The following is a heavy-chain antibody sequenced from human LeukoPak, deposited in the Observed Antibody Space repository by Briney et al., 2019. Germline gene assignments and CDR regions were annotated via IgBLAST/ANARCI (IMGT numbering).Heavy chain of an antibody. V-gene: IGHV4-38-2*02. D-gene: IGHD3-10*01. CDR1: GYSISSGYY. Sequence: KPSETLSLTCTVSGYSISSGYYWGWIRQPPGKGLEWIGSIYHSGSTYYNPSLKSRVTISVDTSKNQFSLKLSSVTAADTAVYYCARTLPVLLWFGEPYPRPTRYMDVWGKGTTVTVSS. J-gene: IGHJ6*03. CDR2: IYHSGST. CDR3: ARTLPVLLWFGEPYPRPTRYMDV.